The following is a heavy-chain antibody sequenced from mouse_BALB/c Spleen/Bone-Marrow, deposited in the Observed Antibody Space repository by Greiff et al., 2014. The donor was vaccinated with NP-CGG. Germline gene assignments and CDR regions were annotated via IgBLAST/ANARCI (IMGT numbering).Heavy chain of an antibody. Sequence: VQLQQSGPELVKPGASVKISCKASGYTFTDSNIHWVKQSHGQGLEWIGNIYPYNGGTGYNQKFKSKATLTADNSSSTAYLELRSLASEDSAVYYCARSYNYGSGVGWFAYWGQGTLVTVSA. CDR3: ARSYNYGSGVGWFAY. D-gene: IGHD1-1*01. CDR2: IYPYNGGT. V-gene: IGHV1S29*02. CDR1: GYTFTDSN. J-gene: IGHJ3*01.